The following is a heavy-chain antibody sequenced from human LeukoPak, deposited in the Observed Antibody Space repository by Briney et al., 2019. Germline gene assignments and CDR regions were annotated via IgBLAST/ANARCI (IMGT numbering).Heavy chain of an antibody. D-gene: IGHD3-10*01. CDR2: IYHTGTT. J-gene: IGHJ5*02. V-gene: IGHV4-59*08. CDR3: ARHSGSGSLSRPFDP. CDR1: GGSIGTYY. Sequence: SETLSLTCSVSGGSIGTYYWSWIRQPPGKGLEYLGYIYHTGTTSYNPSLKSRVTISVDTSKNQFSLRLSSVTAADTAIYHCARHSGSGSLSRPFDPWGQGTLVTVSS.